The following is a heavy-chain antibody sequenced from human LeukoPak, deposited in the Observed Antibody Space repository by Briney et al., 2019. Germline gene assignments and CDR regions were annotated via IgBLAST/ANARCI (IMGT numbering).Heavy chain of an antibody. V-gene: IGHV1-46*01. D-gene: IGHD2-15*01. Sequence: ASVKVSCKASGYTFTSYYMHWVRQAPGQGLEWMGIINPSGGSTSYAQKFQGRVTMTRDTSTSTVYIELSSLRSEDTAVYYCARDYPGYCSGGSCYSWDYWGQGTLVTVSS. CDR3: ARDYPGYCSGGSCYSWDY. CDR1: GYTFTSYY. CDR2: INPSGGST. J-gene: IGHJ4*02.